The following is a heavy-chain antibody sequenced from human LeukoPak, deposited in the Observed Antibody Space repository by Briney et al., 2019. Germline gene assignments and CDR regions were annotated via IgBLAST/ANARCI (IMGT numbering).Heavy chain of an antibody. D-gene: IGHD3-10*01. V-gene: IGHV1-18*01. J-gene: IGHJ5*02. CDR1: GYTFTSYG. Sequence: ASVKVSCKASGYTFTSYGISWVRQAPGQGLEWMGWISAYNGNTNYAQKLQGRVTMTTDTSTSTAYMELRSLRSVDTAVYYCARDLLRRSITMVRGVISKYNWFDPWGQGTLVTVSS. CDR3: ARDLLRRSITMVRGVISKYNWFDP. CDR2: ISAYNGNT.